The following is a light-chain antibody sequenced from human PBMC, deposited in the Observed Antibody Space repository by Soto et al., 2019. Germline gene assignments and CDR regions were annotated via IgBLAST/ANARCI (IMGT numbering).Light chain of an antibody. CDR1: SRDVGGYNY. CDR2: EVS. Sequence: QSALTQPPSASGSPGQSVTISCTGTSRDVGGYNYVSWYQQHPGKAPKLMISEVSKRPSGVPDRFSGSKSGNTASPTVSGLQAEDEADYYCSSYAGDNTYVFGTGTKVTVL. CDR3: SSYAGDNTYV. J-gene: IGLJ1*01. V-gene: IGLV2-8*01.